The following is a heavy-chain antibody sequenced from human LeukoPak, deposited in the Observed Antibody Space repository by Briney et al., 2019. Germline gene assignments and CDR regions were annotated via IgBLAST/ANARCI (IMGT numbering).Heavy chain of an antibody. J-gene: IGHJ4*02. CDR3: AKNYYDSSGYYDHFDY. Sequence: GGSLRLSCAASGFTFSSYAMSWVRQAPGKGLELVSAISGSGGSTYYADSVKGRFTISRDNSKNTLYLQMNSLRAEDTAVYYCAKNYYDSSGYYDHFDYWGQGTLVTVSS. CDR2: ISGSGGST. V-gene: IGHV3-23*01. D-gene: IGHD3-22*01. CDR1: GFTFSSYA.